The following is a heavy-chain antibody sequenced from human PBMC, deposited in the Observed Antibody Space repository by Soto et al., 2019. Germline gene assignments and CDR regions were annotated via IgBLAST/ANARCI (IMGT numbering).Heavy chain of an antibody. Sequence: GGSLRLSCAASGFTFSSYSMNWVRQAPGKGLEWVSYINSSSSTIYYANSVKGRFTISRDNAKNSLYLQMNSLRDEDTAVYYCARDVTIFGVVRSAFDIWGQGTMVTVSS. J-gene: IGHJ3*02. V-gene: IGHV3-48*02. CDR2: INSSSSTI. CDR3: ARDVTIFGVVRSAFDI. D-gene: IGHD3-3*01. CDR1: GFTFSSYS.